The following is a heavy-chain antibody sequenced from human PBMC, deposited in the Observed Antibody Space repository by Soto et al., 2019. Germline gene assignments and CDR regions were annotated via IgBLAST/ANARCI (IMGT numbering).Heavy chain of an antibody. Sequence: QVQLVQSGAEVRKPGSSVRVSCTASGTTFSSYTVSWLRQAPGQGLEWMGRIIPILGVTNYAQKFRGRVTITGDKSANVANMELKGLTTEDTAVYYCARRSYCGSDCYQDYYYGRDVWGEGTTVTVSS. CDR3: ARRSYCGSDCYQDYYYGRDV. V-gene: IGHV1-69*02. CDR1: GTTFSSYT. D-gene: IGHD2-21*02. J-gene: IGHJ6*04. CDR2: IIPILGVT.